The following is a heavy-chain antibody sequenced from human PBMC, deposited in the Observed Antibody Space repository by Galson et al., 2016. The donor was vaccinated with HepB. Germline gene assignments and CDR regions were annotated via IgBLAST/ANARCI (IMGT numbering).Heavy chain of an antibody. CDR1: GYLFTNYD. CDR3: ARNQILDS. D-gene: IGHD3-3*01. V-gene: IGHV1-8*01. CDR2: IITNSGHT. J-gene: IGHJ4*02. Sequence: SVKVSCKASGYLFTNYDINWVRQTPGQGLEWMGTIITNSGHTKYAQKFQGRVTMTRDTSMNTAYMELTNLTSADTAVYYCARNQILDSWGQGALVTVSS.